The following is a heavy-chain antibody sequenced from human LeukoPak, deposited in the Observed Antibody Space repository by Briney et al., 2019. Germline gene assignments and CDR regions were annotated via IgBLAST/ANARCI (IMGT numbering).Heavy chain of an antibody. V-gene: IGHV1-2*02. CDR2: INPNSGGT. D-gene: IGHD5-12*01. J-gene: IGHJ4*02. CDR1: GYTFTGYY. Sequence: VASVKVSCKASGYTFTGYYMHWVRQAPGQGLEWMGWINPNSGGTNYAQKFQGRVTMTRDTSISTAYMELSRLRSDDTAVYYCARALISVGLTVATMGEDYWGQGTLVTVSS. CDR3: ARALISVGLTVATMGEDY.